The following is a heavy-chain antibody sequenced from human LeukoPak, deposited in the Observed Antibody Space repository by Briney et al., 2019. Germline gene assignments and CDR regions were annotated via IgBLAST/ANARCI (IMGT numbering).Heavy chain of an antibody. V-gene: IGHV3-7*01. D-gene: IGHD6-13*01. CDR1: GFTFSSYW. Sequence: PGGSLRLSCAASGFTFSSYWMSWVRQAPGKGLEWVANIKQDGSEKYYVDSVKGRFTISRDNAKNTLFLQVNSLRAEDTALYYCARGKIAGVNWFDPWGQGTLVTVSS. CDR3: ARGKIAGVNWFDP. J-gene: IGHJ5*02. CDR2: IKQDGSEK.